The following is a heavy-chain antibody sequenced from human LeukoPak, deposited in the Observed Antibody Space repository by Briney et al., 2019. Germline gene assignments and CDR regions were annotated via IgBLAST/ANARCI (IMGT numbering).Heavy chain of an antibody. CDR1: RFTFSSYS. J-gene: IGHJ5*02. CDR2: ISSSGSTK. CDR3: AIEGYCSGGTCYTNWFDT. Sequence: PGGSLRLSCAASRFTFSSYSMNWVRQAPGKGLEWVSYISSSGSTKYYADSVKGRFTISRDNAQNSLYLQMNSLRDEDTAVYYCAIEGYCSGGTCYTNWFDTWGQGTLVTVSS. V-gene: IGHV3-48*02. D-gene: IGHD2-15*01.